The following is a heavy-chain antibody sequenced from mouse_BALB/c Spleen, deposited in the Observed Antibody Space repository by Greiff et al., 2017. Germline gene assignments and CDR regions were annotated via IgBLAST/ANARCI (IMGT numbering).Heavy chain of an antibody. D-gene: IGHD3-2*01. CDR2: ISNGGGST. Sequence: EVKLVESGGGLAQPGGSLKLSCAASGFTFSSYTMSWVRQTPEKRLEWVAYISNGGGSTYYPDTVKGRFTISRDNAKNTLYVQMSSLKSEDTAMYYCARPQTARATWFAYWGQGTLVTVSA. CDR3: ARPQTARATWFAY. J-gene: IGHJ3*01. CDR1: GFTFSSYT. V-gene: IGHV5-12-2*01.